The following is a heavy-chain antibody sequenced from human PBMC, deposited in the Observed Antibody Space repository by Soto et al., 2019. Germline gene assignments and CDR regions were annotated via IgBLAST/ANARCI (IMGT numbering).Heavy chain of an antibody. CDR1: GGSISSYY. Sequence: PSETLSLTCTVSGGSISSYYWSWLRQPPGKGLEWIGYIYYSGSTNYNPSLKSRVTISVDTSKNQFSLKLSSVTAADTAVYYCARAYGDYLFDYWGQGTLVTVSS. CDR2: IYYSGST. J-gene: IGHJ4*02. V-gene: IGHV4-59*01. CDR3: ARAYGDYLFDY. D-gene: IGHD4-17*01.